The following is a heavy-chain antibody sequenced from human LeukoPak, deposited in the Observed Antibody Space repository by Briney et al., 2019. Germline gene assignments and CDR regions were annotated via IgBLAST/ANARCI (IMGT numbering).Heavy chain of an antibody. CDR2: IIPIFGTA. D-gene: IGHD1-26*01. Sequence: SVKVSCKASGGTFISYAISWVRQAPGQGLEWMGGIIPIFGTANYAQKFHGRVTITAGESTSTAYMELSSLRSEDTAVYYCARAFDLGATGNWFDPWGQGTLVTVSS. V-gene: IGHV1-69*01. J-gene: IGHJ5*02. CDR3: ARAFDLGATGNWFDP. CDR1: GGTFISYA.